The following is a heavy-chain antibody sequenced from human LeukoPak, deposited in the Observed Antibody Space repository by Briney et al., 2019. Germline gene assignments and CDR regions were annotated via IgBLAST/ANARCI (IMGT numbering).Heavy chain of an antibody. CDR2: VWYDESLK. V-gene: IGHV3-33*01. Sequence: GGSLRLSCAASGFTFSTYGMHWVRQAPGKGLEWVAVVWYDESLKYYADSVKGRFTISRDNSKNTLFLQLNSLRAEDTAVYYCATYLGYCSSSNCPYFYMAVWGTGTTVIVSS. J-gene: IGHJ6*03. CDR1: GFTFSTYG. CDR3: ATYLGYCSSSNCPYFYMAV. D-gene: IGHD2-2*03.